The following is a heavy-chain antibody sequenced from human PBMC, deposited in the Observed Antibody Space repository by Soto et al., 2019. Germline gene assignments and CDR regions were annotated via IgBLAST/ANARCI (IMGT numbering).Heavy chain of an antibody. CDR2: INAGNGNT. D-gene: IGHD6-13*01. Sequence: QVQLVQSGAEVKKPGASVKVSCKASGYTFTSYAMHWVRQAPGQRLEWMGWINAGNGNTKYSQKFQGRVTITRDTSASTAYMELSSLRSEDTAVYYCAVGGIIAAPSPFDYWGQGTLVTVSS. J-gene: IGHJ4*02. CDR3: AVGGIIAAPSPFDY. V-gene: IGHV1-3*01. CDR1: GYTFTSYA.